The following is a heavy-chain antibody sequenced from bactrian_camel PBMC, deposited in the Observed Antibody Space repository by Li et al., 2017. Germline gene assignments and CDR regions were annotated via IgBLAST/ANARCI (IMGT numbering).Heavy chain of an antibody. J-gene: IGHJ4*01. Sequence: DVQLVESGGGSVQAGGSLRLSCAASGYTYSSYCMGWFRQAPGKEREGVAAIDSDGSTSYADSVKGRFTISRDNAENTLYLRMNSLKIEDTAVYFCAGNGISGGTWFAYEYNYWGQGTQVTVS. CDR1: GYTYSSYC. D-gene: IGHD6*01. V-gene: IGHV3S42*01. CDR2: IDSDGST. CDR3: AGNGISGGTWFAYEYNY.